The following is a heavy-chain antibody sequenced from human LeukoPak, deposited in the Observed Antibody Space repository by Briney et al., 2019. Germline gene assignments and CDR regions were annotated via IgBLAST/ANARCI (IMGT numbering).Heavy chain of an antibody. CDR2: IYTSGST. J-gene: IGHJ4*02. CDR1: GGSISSGSYY. Sequence: SQTLSLTCTVSGGSISSGSYYWSWIRQPAGKGLEWIGRIYTSGSTNYNPSLKSRVTISVDTSKNQFSLKLSSVTAADTAMYYCARDGGGDFWSGYRLDYWGQGTLVTVSS. CDR3: ARDGGGDFWSGYRLDY. V-gene: IGHV4-61*02. D-gene: IGHD3-3*01.